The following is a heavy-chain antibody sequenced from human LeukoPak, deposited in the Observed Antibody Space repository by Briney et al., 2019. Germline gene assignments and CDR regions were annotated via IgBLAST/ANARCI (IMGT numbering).Heavy chain of an antibody. CDR3: ARTQARLLLDY. J-gene: IGHJ4*02. Sequence: KTSETLSLTCTLSGGAISDYYWSWIRQPPGKGLEWIGYIYYSGSTNYNPSLKSRVAISVDTSKNQFSLKLSSVTAADTAVYYCARTQARLLLDYWGQGTLVTVSS. D-gene: IGHD2-15*01. CDR1: GGAISDYY. V-gene: IGHV4-59*01. CDR2: IYYSGST.